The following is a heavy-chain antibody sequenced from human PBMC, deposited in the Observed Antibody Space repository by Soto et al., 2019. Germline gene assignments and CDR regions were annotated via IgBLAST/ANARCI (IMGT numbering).Heavy chain of an antibody. CDR1: GFTFSSYG. CDR2: IWYDGSNK. D-gene: IGHD2-15*01. J-gene: IGHJ6*02. Sequence: GGSLRLSCAASGFTFSSYGMHWVRQAPGKGLEWVAVIWYDGSNKYYADSVKGRFTISRDNSKNTLYLQMNSLRAEDTAVYYCARDYCSGGSCYSYYYYYYGMDVWGQGTTVTVSS. V-gene: IGHV3-33*01. CDR3: ARDYCSGGSCYSYYYYYYGMDV.